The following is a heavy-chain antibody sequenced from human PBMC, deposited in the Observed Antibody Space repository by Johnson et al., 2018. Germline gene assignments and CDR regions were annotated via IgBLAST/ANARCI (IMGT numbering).Heavy chain of an antibody. D-gene: IGHD3-16*02. J-gene: IGHJ1*01. Sequence: VQLVQSGGGLVKPGGSLRLSCAASGFTFSSYSMNWVRQAPGKGLEWVSSISSSSSYIYYAESVKGRFTISSDNAKNSLYLQRNSLRAEDTAVYYCARSDYDYVWGSYRPAPAEYFQHCGQGTLVTVSS. V-gene: IGHV3-21*01. CDR3: ARSDYDYVWGSYRPAPAEYFQH. CDR2: ISSSSSYI. CDR1: GFTFSSYS.